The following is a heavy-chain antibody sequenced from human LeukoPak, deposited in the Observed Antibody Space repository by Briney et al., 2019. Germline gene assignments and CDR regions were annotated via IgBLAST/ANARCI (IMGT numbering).Heavy chain of an antibody. CDR2: IYYSGST. CDR1: GGSISSSSYY. J-gene: IGHJ4*02. Sequence: TPSETLSLTCTVSGGSISSSSYYWGWSRQPPGKGLEWIGSIYYSGSTYYNPSLKSRVTISVDTSENQFSLKLSSVTAADTAVYYCATCMDYAKDYFDYWGQGTLVTVSS. CDR3: ATCMDYAKDYFDY. V-gene: IGHV4-39*01. D-gene: IGHD4-17*01.